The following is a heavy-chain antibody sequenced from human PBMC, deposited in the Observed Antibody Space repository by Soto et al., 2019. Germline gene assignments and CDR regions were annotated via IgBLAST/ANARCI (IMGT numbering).Heavy chain of an antibody. CDR3: ARHPSDFWFDP. J-gene: IGHJ5*02. V-gene: IGHV4-39*01. CDR1: GGSISSSSYY. D-gene: IGHD2-21*02. CDR2: IYHGGST. Sequence: SETLSLTCTVSGGSISSSSYYWGWIRQPPGKGLEWIGDIYHGGSTNYNPSLKSRVTISIDKSKNQFSLKLSSVTAADTAVYYCARHPSDFWFDPWGQGTLVTVSS.